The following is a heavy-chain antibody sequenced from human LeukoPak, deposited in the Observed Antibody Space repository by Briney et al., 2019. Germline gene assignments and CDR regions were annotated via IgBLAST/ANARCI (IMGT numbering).Heavy chain of an antibody. CDR2: INDSGST. D-gene: IGHD3-3*01. CDR3: ARGLCRSSHYDFWSGYSCPNWFDP. Sequence: PSETLSLTCAVYGGSFSGYYWSWIRQSPGKGLEWIGEINDSGSTNYNPSLKSRVTISVDTSKNQFSLKLSPLTAADTAVYYCARGLCRSSHYDFWSGYSCPNWFDPWGQGTLVTVSS. V-gene: IGHV4-34*01. J-gene: IGHJ5*02. CDR1: GGSFSGYY.